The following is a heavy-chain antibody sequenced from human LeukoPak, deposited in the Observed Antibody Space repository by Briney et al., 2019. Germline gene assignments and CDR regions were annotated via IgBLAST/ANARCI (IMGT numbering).Heavy chain of an antibody. CDR2: IVYSGST. J-gene: IGHJ3*02. V-gene: IGHV4-59*08. Sequence: SETLSLTCTVSGGSISSYYWSWIRQPPGQGLEWIGFIVYSGSTNYNPSLKSRVTISIDTSNNQLSLKLSSVTAADTAVYHCARHREMDSYEAFDMWGQGTMVTVSS. CDR1: GGSISSYY. CDR3: ARHREMDSYEAFDM. D-gene: IGHD5-24*01.